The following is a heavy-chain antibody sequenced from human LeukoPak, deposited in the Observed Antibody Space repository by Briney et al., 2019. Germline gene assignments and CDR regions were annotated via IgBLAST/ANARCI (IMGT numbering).Heavy chain of an antibody. Sequence: GGSLRLSCAASGFTFSSYGMHWFRQAPGKGLEWVAVIWYDGSNKYYADSVKGRFTISRDNSKNTLYLQMNSLRAEDTAVYYCARAGEGYSSSWYDSGSYYEFHYWGQGTLVTVSS. CDR3: ARAGEGYSSSWYDSGSYYEFHY. D-gene: IGHD6-13*01. CDR2: IWYDGSNK. J-gene: IGHJ4*02. V-gene: IGHV3-33*01. CDR1: GFTFSSYG.